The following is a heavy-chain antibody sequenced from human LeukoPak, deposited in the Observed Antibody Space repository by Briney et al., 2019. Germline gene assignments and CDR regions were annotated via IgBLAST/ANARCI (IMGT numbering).Heavy chain of an antibody. D-gene: IGHD3-10*01. CDR1: GFTFSGYE. Sequence: GGSQRLSCSASGFTFSGYEMSWVRQAPGKGLEWVSGISGSGGGTYYADSVKGRFTISRDNSNNTLYLQMNSLRAEDTAVYYCAKVPGGRWFFDYWGQGALVAVSS. CDR2: ISGSGGGT. V-gene: IGHV3-23*01. CDR3: AKVPGGRWFFDY. J-gene: IGHJ4*02.